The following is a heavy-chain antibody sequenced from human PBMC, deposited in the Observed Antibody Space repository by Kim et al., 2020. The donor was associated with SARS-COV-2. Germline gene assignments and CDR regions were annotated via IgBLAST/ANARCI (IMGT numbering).Heavy chain of an antibody. D-gene: IGHD3-22*01. CDR3: ARDVLGYYYDSSGYYPDAFDI. V-gene: IGHV4-59*01. CDR2: IYYSGST. CDR1: GGSISSYY. Sequence: SETLSLTCTVSGGSISSYYWSWIRQPPGKGLEWIGYIYYSGSTNYNPSLKSRVTISVDTSKNQFSLKLSSVTAADTAVYYCARDVLGYYYDSSGYYPDAFDIWGQGTMVTVSS. J-gene: IGHJ3*02.